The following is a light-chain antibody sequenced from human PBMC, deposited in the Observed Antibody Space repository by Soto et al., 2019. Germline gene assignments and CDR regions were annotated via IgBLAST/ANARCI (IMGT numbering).Light chain of an antibody. J-gene: IGKJ4*01. CDR2: AAS. Sequence: DIQMTQSPSSVSASVGDRVTITCRASQGISSWVAWYQQKPGKAPNLLIYAASSLQSGVPSRFSGSGSGTEFTLTISSLQPEDVATYYCQQADTFPLTFGGGTKVEI. CDR3: QQADTFPLT. CDR1: QGISSW. V-gene: IGKV1-12*01.